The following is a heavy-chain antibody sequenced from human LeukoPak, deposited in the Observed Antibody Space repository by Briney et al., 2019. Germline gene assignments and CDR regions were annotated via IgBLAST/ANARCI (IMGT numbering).Heavy chain of an antibody. D-gene: IGHD6-13*01. Sequence: GGSLRLSCTASGFTFGDYAMSWFRQAPGKGLEWVGFIRSKAYGGTTEYAASVKGRFTISRDDSKSIAYLQMNSLKTEDTAVYYCTRGVAAAGIRGVTVDYWGQGTLVTVSS. J-gene: IGHJ4*02. V-gene: IGHV3-49*03. CDR3: TRGVAAAGIRGVTVDY. CDR2: IRSKAYGGTT. CDR1: GFTFGDYA.